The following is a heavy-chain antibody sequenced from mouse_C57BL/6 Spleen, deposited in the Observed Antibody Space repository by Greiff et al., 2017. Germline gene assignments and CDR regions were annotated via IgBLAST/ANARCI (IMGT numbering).Heavy chain of an antibody. D-gene: IGHD2-4*01. J-gene: IGHJ3*01. V-gene: IGHV1-50*01. CDR1: GYTFTSYW. CDR2: IDPSDSYT. Sequence: QVQLQQPGAELVKPGASVKLSCKASGYTFTSYWMQWVKQRPGQGLEWIGEIDPSDSYTNYNQKFKGKATLTVDTSSSTAYMQLSSLTSEDSAVYYCARDYDYAGRAWFAYWGQGTLVTVSA. CDR3: ARDYDYAGRAWFAY.